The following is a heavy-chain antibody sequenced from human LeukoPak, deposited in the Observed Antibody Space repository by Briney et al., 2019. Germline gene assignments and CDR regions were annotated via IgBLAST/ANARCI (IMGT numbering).Heavy chain of an antibody. CDR3: ARHGRSGYSIDWPALDY. Sequence: SETLSLTCAVSGDSISYHNYYWDWIRQPPGKGLEWIGYIYYTGSTNYSPSLKSRVTISVDTSKNQFSLKLSSVTAEDTAVYYCARHGRSGYSIDWPALDYWGQGSLVTVSS. D-gene: IGHD5-18*01. V-gene: IGHV4-61*05. CDR1: GDSISYHNYY. J-gene: IGHJ4*02. CDR2: IYYTGST.